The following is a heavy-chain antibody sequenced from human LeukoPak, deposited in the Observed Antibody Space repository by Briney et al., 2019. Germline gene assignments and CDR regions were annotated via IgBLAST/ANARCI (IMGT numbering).Heavy chain of an antibody. J-gene: IGHJ4*02. CDR2: IYSGGDT. CDR1: GLTVRNNY. V-gene: IGHV3-66*01. Sequence: PGGSLRLSCAASGLTVRNNYMSWVRQAPGKGLEGVSIIYSGGDTYYADSVKGRFTISRGNSKNILYFQMNSLRAEDTAVYYCARAKWELSRIDPCYFDFWGRGTLVTVFS. CDR3: ARAKWELSRIDPCYFDF. D-gene: IGHD1-26*01.